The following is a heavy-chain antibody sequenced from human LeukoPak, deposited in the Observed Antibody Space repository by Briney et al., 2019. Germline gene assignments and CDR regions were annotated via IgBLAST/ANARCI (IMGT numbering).Heavy chain of an antibody. J-gene: IGHJ4*02. Sequence: GASVKVSCKASGYTFTSYYMHWVRQAPGQGLEWMGIINPSGGSTSYAQKFQGRVTMTRDTSTSTVYMELSSLRSEDTAVYYCARDPITMVRGVIFDYWGQGTLVTVSS. CDR3: ARDPITMVRGVIFDY. CDR1: GYTFTSYY. V-gene: IGHV1-46*01. D-gene: IGHD3-10*01. CDR2: INPSGGST.